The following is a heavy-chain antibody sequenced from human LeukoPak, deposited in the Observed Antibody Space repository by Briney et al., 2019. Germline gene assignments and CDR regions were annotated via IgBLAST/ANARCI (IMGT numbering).Heavy chain of an antibody. J-gene: IGHJ5*02. CDR1: GFTFSSYE. CDR2: ISSSGSTI. Sequence: GGSLSLSCAASGFTFSSYEMNWVRQAPGKGLEWVSYISSSGSTIYYADSVKGRFTISRDNAKNSLYLQMNSLRAEDTAVYYCARGSSAGGNNWFDPWGQGTLVTVSS. CDR3: ARGSSAGGNNWFDP. V-gene: IGHV3-48*03. D-gene: IGHD1-26*01.